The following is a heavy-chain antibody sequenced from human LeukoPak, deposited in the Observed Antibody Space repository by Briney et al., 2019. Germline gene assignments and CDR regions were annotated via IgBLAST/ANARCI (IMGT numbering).Heavy chain of an antibody. J-gene: IGHJ4*02. Sequence: ASVKVSCKASGGTFSSYAISWVRQAPGQGLEWMEWISAYNGDTNYAQKLQGRVTMTTDTSTSTAYMELRSLRYDDTAVYYCAREGGSGTYYAENYWGQGTLVTVSS. CDR1: GGTFSSYA. D-gene: IGHD1-26*01. CDR3: AREGGSGTYYAENY. V-gene: IGHV1-18*01. CDR2: ISAYNGDT.